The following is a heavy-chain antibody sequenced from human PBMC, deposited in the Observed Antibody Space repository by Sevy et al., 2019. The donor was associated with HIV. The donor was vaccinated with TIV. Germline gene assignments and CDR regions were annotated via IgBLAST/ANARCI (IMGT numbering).Heavy chain of an antibody. CDR2: LFYSRST. J-gene: IGHJ4*02. CDR3: ARCRSPYGDYATGSFDY. CDR1: GGSVSTDSYY. D-gene: IGHD4-17*01. V-gene: IGHV4-61*01. Sequence: SETLPLTCTVSGGSVSTDSYYWSWIRQPPGKGLEWIGYLFYSRSTNYNPSLKSRVTISLDTSKNQFSLKLSSVTAADTAVYYCARCRSPYGDYATGSFDYWGQGALVTVSS.